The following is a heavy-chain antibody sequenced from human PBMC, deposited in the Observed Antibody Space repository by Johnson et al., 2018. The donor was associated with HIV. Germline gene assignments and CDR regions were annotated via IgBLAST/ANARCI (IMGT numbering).Heavy chain of an antibody. CDR2: ISGSGGST. V-gene: IGHV3-23*04. J-gene: IGHJ3*02. D-gene: IGHD3-22*01. Sequence: VQLVESGGGLVQPGGSLRLSCAASGFTFSSYAMSWVRQAPGKGLEWVSAISGSGGSTYYADSVKGRFTISRDNSKNTLYLQMNSLRAEDTAVYYCAKDSYDSSGYYYSAFDIWGQGTMVTVSS. CDR1: GFTFSSYA. CDR3: AKDSYDSSGYYYSAFDI.